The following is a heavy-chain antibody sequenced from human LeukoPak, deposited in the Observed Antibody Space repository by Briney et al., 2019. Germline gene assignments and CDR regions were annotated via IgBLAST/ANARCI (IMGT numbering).Heavy chain of an antibody. J-gene: IGHJ3*02. CDR3: AKPNQAGYSYGYGAFDI. Sequence: GGSLRLSCAASGFTFSSYAMSWVRQAPGKGLEWVSAISGSGGSTYYADSVKGRLPISRDNSKNTLYLKMNSLRAEDMAVYYCAKPNQAGYSYGYGAFDIWGLGTMVTVSS. V-gene: IGHV3-23*01. D-gene: IGHD5-18*01. CDR1: GFTFSSYA. CDR2: ISGSGGST.